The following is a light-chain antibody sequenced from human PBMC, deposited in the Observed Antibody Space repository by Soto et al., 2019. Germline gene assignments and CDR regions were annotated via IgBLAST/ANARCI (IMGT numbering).Light chain of an antibody. V-gene: IGKV3-20*01. CDR1: QSVRSNF. Sequence: EIVLTQSPGTLSLSPGERATLSCRASQSVRSNFLACYQQKPGQAPRLLIYGASNRATGIPDRFSGSGSGTDFTLTISRLEPEDFALYYCQQYGSSGTFGQGTKVDIK. CDR2: GAS. CDR3: QQYGSSGT. J-gene: IGKJ1*01.